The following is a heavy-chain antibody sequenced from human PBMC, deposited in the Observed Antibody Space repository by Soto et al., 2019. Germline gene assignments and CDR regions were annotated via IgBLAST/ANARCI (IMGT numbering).Heavy chain of an antibody. CDR3: ATVTYYYYSSEVVFFSWFDS. CDR1: GGTFSSYA. J-gene: IGHJ5*01. CDR2: IIPIFGTA. D-gene: IGHD3-22*01. Sequence: ASVKVSCKASGGTFSSYAISWVRQAPGQGLEWMGGIIPIFGTANYAQKFQGRVTITADESTSTAYMELSSLRSEDTAVYYCATVTYYYYSSEVVFFSWFDSWGQGTLVTVSS. V-gene: IGHV1-69*13.